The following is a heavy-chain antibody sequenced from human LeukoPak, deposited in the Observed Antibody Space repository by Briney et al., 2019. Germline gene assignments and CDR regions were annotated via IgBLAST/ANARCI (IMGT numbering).Heavy chain of an antibody. V-gene: IGHV3-23*01. Sequence: GGSLRLSCAASGFTFSNYGMSWVRQAPGKGLEWVSTISGSGGNTYYADSVKGRFTISRDTSKNTLYLQMNSPRAEDTAVYYCAKDMYYDSGGPVFDYWGQGTLVTVSS. D-gene: IGHD3-22*01. CDR3: AKDMYYDSGGPVFDY. J-gene: IGHJ4*02. CDR1: GFTFSNYG. CDR2: ISGSGGNT.